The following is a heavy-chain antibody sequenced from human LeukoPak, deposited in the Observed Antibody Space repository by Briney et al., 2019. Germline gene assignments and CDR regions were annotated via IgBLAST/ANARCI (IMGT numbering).Heavy chain of an antibody. Sequence: GGSLRLSCAASGFTFSTYAMSWVRQAPGKGLEWVSAISNSGSSTYCADSVKGRFTISRDTSKNTLYLQMNSLRAEDTAAYYCAKGRTLDYWGQGTLVTVSS. J-gene: IGHJ4*02. V-gene: IGHV3-23*01. CDR2: ISNSGSST. CDR1: GFTFSTYA. CDR3: AKGRTLDY.